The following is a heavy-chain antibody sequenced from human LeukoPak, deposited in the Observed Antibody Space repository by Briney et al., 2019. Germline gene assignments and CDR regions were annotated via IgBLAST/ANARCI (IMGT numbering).Heavy chain of an antibody. J-gene: IGHJ5*02. Sequence: PSETLSLTCTVSGGSISSYYWSWIRQPPGKGLEWIGYIYYSGSTNYNPSLKSRVTISVETSKNQFSLKLSSVTAADTAVYYCARRGRNNWFDPWGQGTLVTVSS. CDR2: IYYSGST. D-gene: IGHD1-26*01. CDR3: ARRGRNNWFDP. CDR1: GGSISSYY. V-gene: IGHV4-59*08.